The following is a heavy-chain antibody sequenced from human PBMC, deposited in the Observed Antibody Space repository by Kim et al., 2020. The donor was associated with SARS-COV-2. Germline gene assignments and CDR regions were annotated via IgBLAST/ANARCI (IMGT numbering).Heavy chain of an antibody. D-gene: IGHD3-10*01. J-gene: IGHJ5*02. CDR2: ISAYNGNT. Sequence: ASVKVSCKASGYTFTSYGISWVRQAPGQGLEWMGWISAYNGNTNYAQKLQGRVTMTTDTSTSTAYMELRSLRSDDTAVYYCARDNGYYGSGTSGHGFDTWGQGTLVTVS. CDR1: GYTFTSYG. CDR3: ARDNGYYGSGTSGHGFDT. V-gene: IGHV1-18*04.